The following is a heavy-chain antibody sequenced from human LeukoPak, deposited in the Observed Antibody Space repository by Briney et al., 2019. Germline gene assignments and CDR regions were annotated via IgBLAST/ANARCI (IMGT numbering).Heavy chain of an antibody. CDR3: ARVLRGYGDYGGL. CDR1: GFTFVDYY. J-gene: IGHJ4*02. V-gene: IGHV3-11*05. D-gene: IGHD5-12*01. Sequence: TGGSLRLSCAASGFTFVDYYMSWIGQTPGKGLEWVSYIDGLGSDTVYTDSVRGRFTISRDNAKNSLYLQMNSLRAEDTAVYYCARVLRGYGDYGGLWGQGTLVTVSS. CDR2: IDGLGSDT.